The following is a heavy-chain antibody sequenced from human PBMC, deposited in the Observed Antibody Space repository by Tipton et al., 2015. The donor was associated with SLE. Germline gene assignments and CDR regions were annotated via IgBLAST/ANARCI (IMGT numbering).Heavy chain of an antibody. D-gene: IGHD3-3*01. J-gene: IGHJ5*02. Sequence: LRLSCTVSGGSISRGSYYWSWIRQPAGKGLEWIGRIYTSGSTNYNPSLKSRVTISVDTSKNQFSLKLSSVTAADTAVYYCARDDFWSGREWFDPWGQGTLVTVSS. CDR2: IYTSGST. CDR1: GGSISRGSYY. V-gene: IGHV4-61*02. CDR3: ARDDFWSGREWFDP.